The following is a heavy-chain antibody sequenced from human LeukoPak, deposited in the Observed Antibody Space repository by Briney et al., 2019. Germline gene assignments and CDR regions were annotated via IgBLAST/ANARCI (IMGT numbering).Heavy chain of an antibody. V-gene: IGHV3-11*01. D-gene: IGHD1-26*01. J-gene: IGHJ4*02. CDR2: ISSSGSTI. Sequence: GGSLRLSCADSGFTLSDYYMSGIRQAPGRGLEWVSYISSSGSTIYYADSVKGRFTISRDNAKNSLYLQMNSLRAEDTAVYYCASSGSQADFDYWGQGTLVTVSS. CDR1: GFTLSDYY. CDR3: ASSGSQADFDY.